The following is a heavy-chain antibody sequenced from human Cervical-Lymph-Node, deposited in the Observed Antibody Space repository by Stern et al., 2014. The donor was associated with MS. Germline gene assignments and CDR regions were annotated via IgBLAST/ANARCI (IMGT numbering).Heavy chain of an antibody. J-gene: IGHJ4*02. V-gene: IGHV1-69*01. CDR3: AKAAVTTASFDS. Sequence: QLVQSGAEVKTPGSSVKVSCKASGGTFTSYAFNWVRQSPGQGLEWMGGIIPILDTPNFAQNFQGRLTLSADESTSTAYMELSSLESEDTAVYYCAKAAVTTASFDSWGQGTLVTVSS. CDR2: IIPILDTP. D-gene: IGHD4-17*01. CDR1: GGTFTSYA.